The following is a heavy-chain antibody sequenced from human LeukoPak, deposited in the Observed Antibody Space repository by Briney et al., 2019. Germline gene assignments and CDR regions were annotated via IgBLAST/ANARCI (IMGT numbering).Heavy chain of an antibody. CDR1: GGTFSSYA. CDR3: ARFQPLYRWFDP. V-gene: IGHV1-69*06. CDR2: IIPIFGTA. D-gene: IGHD2-2*02. J-gene: IGHJ5*02. Sequence: GASVKVSCKASGGTFSSYASSWVRQAPGQGLEWMGRIIPIFGTANYAQKFQGRVTITADKSTSTAYMDLSILRSEDTAVYYCARFQPLYRWFDPWGQGTLVTVSS.